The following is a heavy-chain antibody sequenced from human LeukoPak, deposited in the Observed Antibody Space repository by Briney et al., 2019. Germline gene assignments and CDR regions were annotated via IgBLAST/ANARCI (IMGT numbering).Heavy chain of an antibody. J-gene: IGHJ5*02. V-gene: IGHV1-2*02. CDR3: AREGGYYDFWSGYYTGRGYNWFDP. CDR2: INPNSGGT. CDR1: GYTFTGYY. Sequence: ASVKVSCKAPGYTFTGYYMHWVRQAPGQGLEWMGWINPNSGGTNYAQKFQGRVTMTRDTSISTAYMELSRLRSDDTAVYYCAREGGYYDFWSGYYTGRGYNWFDPWGQGTLVTVSS. D-gene: IGHD3-3*01.